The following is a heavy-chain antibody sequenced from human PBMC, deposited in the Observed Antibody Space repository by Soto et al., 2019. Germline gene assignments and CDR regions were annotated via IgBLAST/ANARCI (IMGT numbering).Heavy chain of an antibody. J-gene: IGHJ4*02. CDR3: ARSEATGLDH. D-gene: IGHD1-26*01. Sequence: QVQLQESGPGLVKPSGTLSLTCTVSGGSMTSSNWWNWVRQSPGKGLEWIGEAHHSGRTNYNPSHTTPVTISVDKCKSPSPLKSSPATAAEPGVYYCARSEATGLDHWGQGTLVTVSS. CDR1: GGSMTSSNW. V-gene: IGHV4-4*02. CDR2: AHHSGRT.